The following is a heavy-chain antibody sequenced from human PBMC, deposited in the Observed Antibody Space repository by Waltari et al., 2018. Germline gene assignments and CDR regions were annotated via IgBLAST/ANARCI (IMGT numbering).Heavy chain of an antibody. CDR1: GFTFSSYS. CDR2: ISSGSGRI. CDR3: VRDEAWSFDY. J-gene: IGHJ4*02. D-gene: IGHD2-21*01. Sequence: EVQLVESGGGLAQPGGSLRLSCEASGFTFSSYSMNWVRQAPGKGLEWVSYISSGSGRIYYADSVKGRFTISRDNAKNSLYLQMNSLRAEDTAVYYCVRDEAWSFDYWGQGTLVTVSS. V-gene: IGHV3-48*04.